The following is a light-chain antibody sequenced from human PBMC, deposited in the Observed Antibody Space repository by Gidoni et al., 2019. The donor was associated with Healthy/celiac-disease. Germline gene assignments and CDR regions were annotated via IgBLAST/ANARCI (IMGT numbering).Light chain of an antibody. Sequence: DIVMTQSPDSLAVSLGERATINCKSSQSVLYSSNNKYYLACYQQKPGQPPKLLIYWASTRESGVPDRFSGSGSGTDFTLTISSLQAEDVAVYYCQQYYSTPYTFGQGTKLEIK. CDR1: QSVLYSSNNKYY. CDR3: QQYYSTPYT. CDR2: WAS. J-gene: IGKJ2*01. V-gene: IGKV4-1*01.